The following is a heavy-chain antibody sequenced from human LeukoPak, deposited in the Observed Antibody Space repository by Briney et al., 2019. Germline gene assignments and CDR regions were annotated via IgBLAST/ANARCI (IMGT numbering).Heavy chain of an antibody. CDR1: RGSISDYN. D-gene: IGHD3-10*01. V-gene: IGHV4-4*07. CDR3: ARDLITMIRGVTHGWFDH. J-gene: IGHJ5*02. CDR2: ISPSGNT. Sequence: SETLSLTCTVSRGSISDYNWSWIRQSAGKGLEWIGRISPSGNTNYNPSLKSRVTMSVDTSKNQFSPNLTSVTAADTAAYYCARDLITMIRGVTHGWFDHWGQGTLVTVSA.